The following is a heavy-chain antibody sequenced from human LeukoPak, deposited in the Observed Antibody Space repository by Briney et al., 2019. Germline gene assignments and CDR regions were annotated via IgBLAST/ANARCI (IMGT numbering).Heavy chain of an antibody. D-gene: IGHD1-20*01. CDR2: MNPNSGNT. Sequence: ASVTVPCKASGYTFTSYDINWVRQATGQGLEWMGWMNPNSGNTGYAQKFQGRVTITRNTSISTAYMELSSLRSEDTAVYYCARGRPTSNWNYFDYWGQGTLVTVSS. J-gene: IGHJ4*02. CDR3: ARGRPTSNWNYFDY. V-gene: IGHV1-8*03. CDR1: GYTFTSYD.